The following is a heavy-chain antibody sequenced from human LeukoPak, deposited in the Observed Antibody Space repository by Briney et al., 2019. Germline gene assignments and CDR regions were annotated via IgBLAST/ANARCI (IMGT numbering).Heavy chain of an antibody. J-gene: IGHJ4*02. Sequence: ASVKVSCKVSGYTLTELSMHWVRQAPGKGLEWMAGFDPEDGETIYAQKFQGRATMTEDTSTDTAYMELSSLRSEDTAVYYCATGDIVVVPADTLDYWGQGTLVTVSS. CDR3: ATGDIVVVPADTLDY. CDR1: GYTLTELS. V-gene: IGHV1-24*01. D-gene: IGHD2-2*01. CDR2: FDPEDGET.